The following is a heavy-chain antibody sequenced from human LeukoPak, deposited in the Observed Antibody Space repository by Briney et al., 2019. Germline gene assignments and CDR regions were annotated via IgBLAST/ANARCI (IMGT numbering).Heavy chain of an antibody. D-gene: IGHD5-24*01. V-gene: IGHV4-59*01. CDR2: IYYSGST. J-gene: IGHJ4*02. CDR3: AQSRDGYIFDY. CDR1: GGSISSYY. Sequence: SETLSLTCTVSGGSISSYYWSWIRQPPGKGLEWIEYIYYSGSTNYNPSLKRQVTITVDPYKNQFSLKLSSVTAADTPVYYCAQSRDGYIFDYWGQGTLVTVSS.